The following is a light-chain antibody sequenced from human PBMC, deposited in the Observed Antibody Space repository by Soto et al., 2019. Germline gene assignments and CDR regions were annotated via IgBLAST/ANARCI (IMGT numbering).Light chain of an antibody. CDR1: QAIDSW. CDR2: DGY. Sequence: DIQMTQSPSSVSASVGDRVTITCRASQAIDSWLAWYQQKPGKAPKLLIYDGYTLESGVPSRFSGSGSGTEFTLTIGSLQPDDFANYYCQQYDTYFRYTFGQGTKLDIK. J-gene: IGKJ2*01. V-gene: IGKV1-12*01. CDR3: QQYDTYFRYT.